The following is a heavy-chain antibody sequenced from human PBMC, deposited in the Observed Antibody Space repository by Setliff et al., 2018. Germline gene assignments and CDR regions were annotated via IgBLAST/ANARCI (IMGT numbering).Heavy chain of an antibody. CDR2: INQDGSGK. V-gene: IGHV3-7*01. CDR1: GFTFSSFW. J-gene: IGHJ5*02. Sequence: PGGSLRLSCAASGFTFSSFWMSWVRQSPGKGLEWVANINQDGSGKYYVDSVKGRFTISRGNAKNSLSLQMNGLRAEDTSVFYCVPGRGSWGQGALVTVSS. CDR3: VPGRGS. D-gene: IGHD6-25*01.